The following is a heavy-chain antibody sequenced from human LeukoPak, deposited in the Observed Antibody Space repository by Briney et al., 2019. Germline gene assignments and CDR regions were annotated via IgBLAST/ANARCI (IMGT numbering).Heavy chain of an antibody. J-gene: IGHJ4*02. CDR1: GFTFSSYG. CDR3: AKDSGGSYFDY. CDR2: ISYDGSNK. V-gene: IGHV3-30*18. D-gene: IGHD1-26*01. Sequence: GGSLRLSCAASGFTFSSYGMHWVRQAPGKGLEWVAVISYDGSNKYYADSVKGRFTISRDNSKNTLYLQMNSLRAEDTAVYYCAKDSGGSYFDYWGQGTLVTASS.